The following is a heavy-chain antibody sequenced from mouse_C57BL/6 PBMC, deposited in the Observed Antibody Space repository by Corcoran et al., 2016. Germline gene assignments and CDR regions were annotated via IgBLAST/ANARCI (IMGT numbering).Heavy chain of an antibody. V-gene: IGHV1-80*01. CDR2: IYPGDGDT. J-gene: IGHJ1*03. Sequence: QVQLQQSGAELVKPGASVKISCKASGYAFSNYWMNWVKQRPGKGLEWIGQIYPGDGDTNYNGKFKGKATLTADKSSSTAYMKLSSLTSEDSAVYFCARKWVVATSYWYFDVWGTGTTVTVSS. CDR3: ARKWVVATSYWYFDV. D-gene: IGHD1-1*01. CDR1: GYAFSNYW.